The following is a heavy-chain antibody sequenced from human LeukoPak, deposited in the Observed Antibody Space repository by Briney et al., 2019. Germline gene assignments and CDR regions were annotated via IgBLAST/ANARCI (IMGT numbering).Heavy chain of an antibody. V-gene: IGHV1-46*01. J-gene: IGHJ5*02. CDR1: GYTFTNYY. Sequence: ASVKVSFKAPGYTFTNYYIHWMRQAPGQGLEWMGIINPSGGSNSNAQNFQGRVTMTRDTSTSTVYMEMSSLRYEDTAVYYCARVGDSSNSWFDPWGQGTLVTVSS. CDR2: INPSGGSN. CDR3: ARVGDSSNSWFDP. D-gene: IGHD6-19*01.